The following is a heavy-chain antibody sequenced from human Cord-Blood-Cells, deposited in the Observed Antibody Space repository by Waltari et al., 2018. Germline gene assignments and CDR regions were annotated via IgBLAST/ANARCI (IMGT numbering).Heavy chain of an antibody. J-gene: IGHJ4*02. D-gene: IGHD4-17*01. CDR3: ARGGDYGDYPDY. CDR2: ISSSSSYI. V-gene: IGHV3-21*01. Sequence: EVQLVESGGGLVKPGGYLRHSCAASGFTFSSYSLNWVRQAPGKGLEWVSSISSSSSYIYYADSVKGRFTISRDNAKNSLYLQMNSLRAEDTAVYYCARGGDYGDYPDYWGQGTLVTVSS. CDR1: GFTFSSYS.